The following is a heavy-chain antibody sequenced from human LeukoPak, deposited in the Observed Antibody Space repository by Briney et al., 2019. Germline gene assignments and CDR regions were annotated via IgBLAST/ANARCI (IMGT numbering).Heavy chain of an antibody. CDR1: EFTFSNYA. CDR3: AKGPVVTFDI. CDR2: ISGSGGST. Sequence: PGGSLRLSCAASEFTFSNYAMNWVRQTPGRGLEWVSGISGSGGSTHYADSVKGRFTISRDNSKNTLYLQMNSLRAEDMAIYYCAKGPVVTFDIWGQGTMVTVSS. D-gene: IGHD2-15*01. J-gene: IGHJ3*02. V-gene: IGHV3-23*01.